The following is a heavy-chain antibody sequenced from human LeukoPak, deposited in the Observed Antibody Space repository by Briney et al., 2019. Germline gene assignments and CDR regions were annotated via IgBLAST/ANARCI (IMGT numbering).Heavy chain of an antibody. CDR1: GYTFTGYY. V-gene: IGHV1-3*01. D-gene: IGHD5-18*01. CDR2: INAGNGNT. Sequence: GASVKVSCKASGYTFTGYYMHWVRQAPGQRLEWMGLINAGNGNTRYSQNFQDRVTITRDTSASTIYMEMSSLTSEDTAMYYCARDKTRGIQLWNEFDYWGQGTLVTVSS. CDR3: ARDKTRGIQLWNEFDY. J-gene: IGHJ4*02.